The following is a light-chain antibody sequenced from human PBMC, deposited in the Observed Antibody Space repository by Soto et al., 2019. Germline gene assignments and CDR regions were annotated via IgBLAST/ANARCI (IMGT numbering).Light chain of an antibody. CDR2: YVD. Sequence: SVLTQPASVSGSPGQSITISCTGTSRDVGAYDYVSWYLQYPDKAPQFLIYYVDHRPSGVSSRFSGSKSGNTASLTISGLQAEDEGDYYCCSYADGSIYFFGTGTKVTVL. CDR3: CSYADGSIYF. J-gene: IGLJ1*01. V-gene: IGLV2-14*03. CDR1: SRDVGAYDY.